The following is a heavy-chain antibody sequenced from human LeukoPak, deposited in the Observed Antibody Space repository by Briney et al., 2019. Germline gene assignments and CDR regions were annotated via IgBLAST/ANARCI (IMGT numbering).Heavy chain of an antibody. CDR1: GGTFSSYA. CDR3: ARDLKLPGISSSWHDDAFDI. Sequence: ASVKVSCKASGGTFSSYAISWVRQAPGQGLEWMGGITPIFGTANYAQKFQGRVAITADKSTSTAYMELSSLRSEDTAVYYCARDLKLPGISSSWHDDAFDIWGQGTMVTVSS. CDR2: ITPIFGTA. V-gene: IGHV1-69*06. J-gene: IGHJ3*02. D-gene: IGHD6-13*01.